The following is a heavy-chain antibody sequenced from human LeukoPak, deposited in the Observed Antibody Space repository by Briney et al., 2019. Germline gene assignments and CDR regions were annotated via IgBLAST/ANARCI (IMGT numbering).Heavy chain of an antibody. CDR2: ISYDGSNK. CDR1: VFTFTNYG. V-gene: IGHV3-30*18. CDR3: AKAAVYYYDGSFSGAFDI. D-gene: IGHD3-22*01. J-gene: IGHJ3*02. Sequence: GGSLRLSCAASVFTFTNYGMHWVRQAPGKGLEWVAVISYDGSNKYYADSVKGRFTISRDNSKNTLYLQMNSLRAEDTAVYYCAKAAVYYYDGSFSGAFDIWGQGTMVTVSS.